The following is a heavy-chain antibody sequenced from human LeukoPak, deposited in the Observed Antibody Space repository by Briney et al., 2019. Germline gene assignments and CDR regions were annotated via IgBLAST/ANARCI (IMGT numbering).Heavy chain of an antibody. CDR2: IYPGDSDT. J-gene: IGHJ5*02. CDR1: GYRFASYW. CDR3: ARGYTSSCPDL. V-gene: IGHV5-51*01. D-gene: IGHD6-13*01. Sequence: GESLKISCKGSGYRFASYWIGWVRQMPGKGLEWVGMIYPGDSDTRYSLSFQGQVTISADKSISTAYLQWSSLKASDTAMYYCARGYTSSCPDLWGQGTLVTVSS.